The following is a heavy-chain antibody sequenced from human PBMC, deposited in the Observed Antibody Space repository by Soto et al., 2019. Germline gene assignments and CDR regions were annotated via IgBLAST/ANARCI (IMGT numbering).Heavy chain of an antibody. CDR2: INPNSGGT. J-gene: IGHJ4*02. CDR1: GYTFTGYY. V-gene: IGHV1-2*04. CDR3: ARDLESLDTAMVFDY. D-gene: IGHD5-18*01. Sequence: GASVKVSCKASGYTFTGYYMHWVRQAPGQGLEWMGWINPNSGGTNYAQKFQGWVTMTRDTSISTAYMELSRLRPDDTAVYYCARDLESLDTAMVFDYWGQGTLVTVSS.